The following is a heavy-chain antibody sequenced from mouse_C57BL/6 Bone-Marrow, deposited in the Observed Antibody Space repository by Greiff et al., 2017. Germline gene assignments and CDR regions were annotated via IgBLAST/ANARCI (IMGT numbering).Heavy chain of an antibody. J-gene: IGHJ3*01. CDR1: GFTFSDYY. CDR2: ISNGGGST. CDR3: ARLIYYGNYVWFAY. Sequence: EVKVEESGGGLVQPGGSLKLSCAASGFTFSDYYMYWVRQTPEKRLEWVAYISNGGGSTYYPDTVKGRFTISRDNAKNTLYLQMSRLKSEDTAMYYCARLIYYGNYVWFAYWGQGTLVTVSA. D-gene: IGHD2-1*01. V-gene: IGHV5-12*01.